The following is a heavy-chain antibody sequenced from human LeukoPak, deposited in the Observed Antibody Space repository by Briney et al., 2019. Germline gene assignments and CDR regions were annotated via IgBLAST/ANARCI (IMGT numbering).Heavy chain of an antibody. V-gene: IGHV3-23*01. CDR3: AKFGYSYGEINPEFDY. J-gene: IGHJ4*02. D-gene: IGHD5-18*01. Sequence: PGGSLRLSCAASGFTFSTYAMSWVRQAPGTGLEWVSAIDASGGSTYYADSVKGRFTISRDNSKNTLYLQMSSLRVEDTAVYYCAKFGYSYGEINPEFDYWGQGTLVTVSS. CDR2: IDASGGST. CDR1: GFTFSTYA.